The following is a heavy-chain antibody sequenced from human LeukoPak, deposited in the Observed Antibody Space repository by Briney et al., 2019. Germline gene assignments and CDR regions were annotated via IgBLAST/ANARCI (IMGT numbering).Heavy chain of an antibody. Sequence: GGSLRLSCAASGFTFSSYGMHWVRQAPGKGLEWVAFIRYDGSNKYYADSVKGRFTISRDNSKNTLYLQMNSLRAEDTAVYYCANLGYSSSPGWGQGTLVTVSS. J-gene: IGHJ4*02. D-gene: IGHD6-6*01. CDR3: ANLGYSSSPG. CDR1: GFTFSSYG. CDR2: IRYDGSNK. V-gene: IGHV3-30*02.